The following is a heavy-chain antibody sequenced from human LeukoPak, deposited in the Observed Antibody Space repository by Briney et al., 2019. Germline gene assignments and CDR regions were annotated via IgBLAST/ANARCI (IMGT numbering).Heavy chain of an antibody. D-gene: IGHD6-6*01. V-gene: IGHV4-59*01. CDR1: GGSISSYY. CDR3: ARSSIAARPNWIDP. CDR2: IYYSGST. J-gene: IGHJ5*02. Sequence: SETLSLTCTVSGGSISSYYWNWIRQPPGKGLEWIGYIYYSGSTNYNPSLKSRVTISVDTSKNQFSLKLSSVTAADTAVYYCARSSIAARPNWIDPWGQGTLVTVSS.